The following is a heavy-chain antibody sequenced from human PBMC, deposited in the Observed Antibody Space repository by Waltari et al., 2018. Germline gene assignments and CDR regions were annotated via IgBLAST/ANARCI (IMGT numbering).Heavy chain of an antibody. V-gene: IGHV4-31*03. CDR1: NVSITTRGYF. D-gene: IGHD3-10*01. CDR3: ARDRSGSSLFDL. Sequence: QVQLQESGPGLVKPSQTLSLTCTVSNVSITTRGYFWSWIRQYPEKGLEWIGYIDNTGNTYYNPSLLSRVIISADTSDNQFFLRLDSVTAADTAVYYCARDRSGSSLFDLWGRGTLVTVSS. J-gene: IGHJ4*02. CDR2: IDNTGNT.